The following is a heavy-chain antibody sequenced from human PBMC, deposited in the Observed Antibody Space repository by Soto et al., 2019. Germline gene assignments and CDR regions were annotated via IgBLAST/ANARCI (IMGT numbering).Heavy chain of an antibody. V-gene: IGHV3-72*01. J-gene: IGHJ4*02. Sequence: EVQLVESGGGLVQPGGSLRLSCAASGFTLSDHYMDWVRQAPGKGLEWVGRTKNKANRYITEYAASVNGRFTISRDDSKNSVYLHMNSLKSEDTVVYYCGRWVSGSPDSWGQGTLVTVSS. CDR2: TKNKANRYIT. D-gene: IGHD1-26*01. CDR1: GFTLSDHY. CDR3: GRWVSGSPDS.